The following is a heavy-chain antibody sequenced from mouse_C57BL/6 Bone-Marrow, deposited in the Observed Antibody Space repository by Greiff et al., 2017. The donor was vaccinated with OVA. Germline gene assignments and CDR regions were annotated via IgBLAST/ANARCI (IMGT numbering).Heavy chain of an antibody. V-gene: IGHV14-1*01. J-gene: IGHJ2*01. CDR1: GFNIKDYY. CDR2: IDPEDGDT. D-gene: IGHD2-13*01. Sequence: VQLQQSGAELVRPGASVKLSCTASGFNIKDYYMHWVKQRPEQGLEWIGRIDPEDGDTEYAPKFQGKATMTADTSSNTAYLQLSSLTSEDTAVYYCTLIYYGDGYCDYWGQGTTLTVSS. CDR3: TLIYYGDGYCDY.